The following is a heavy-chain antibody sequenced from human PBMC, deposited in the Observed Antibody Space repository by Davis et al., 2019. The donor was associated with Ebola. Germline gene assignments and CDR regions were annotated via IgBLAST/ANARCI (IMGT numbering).Heavy chain of an antibody. Sequence: GGSLRLSCAASGFTFSNACLSWVRQAPGKGLEWVSYITSSGSTIYYADSVKGRFTISRDNAKNSLYLQMNSLRAEDTAVYYCAKRTAGSQAFVDYWGQGTLVTVSS. V-gene: IGHV3-11*01. D-gene: IGHD1-1*01. J-gene: IGHJ4*02. CDR1: GFTFSNAC. CDR2: ITSSGSTI. CDR3: AKRTAGSQAFVDY.